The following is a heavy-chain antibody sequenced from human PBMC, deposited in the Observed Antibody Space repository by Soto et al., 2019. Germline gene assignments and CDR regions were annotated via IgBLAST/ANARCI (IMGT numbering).Heavy chain of an antibody. J-gene: IGHJ4*02. CDR3: ARDSGAKLSSS. CDR2: IVPIYRTA. V-gene: IGHV1-69*13. CDR1: GGTFSSCR. D-gene: IGHD6-13*01. Sequence: SVKVSCKASGGTFSSCRINWVRQAPGQRLEWVGGIVPIYRTADYAQKFQGRVTITADESARTAYMELRSLKSQDTAVYYCARDSGAKLSSSWGQGTLVTVSS.